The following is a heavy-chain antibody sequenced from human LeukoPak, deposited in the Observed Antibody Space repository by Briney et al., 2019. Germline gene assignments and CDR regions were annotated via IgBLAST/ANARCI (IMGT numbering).Heavy chain of an antibody. CDR2: INHTGST. CDR3: ASCSDNCYLRYFDL. D-gene: IGHD2-21*02. J-gene: IGHJ2*01. V-gene: IGHV4-34*01. CDR1: GGSFSDYY. Sequence: SETLSLTCAVCGGSFSDYYWSWIRQPPGRGLEWIGEINHTGSTNYNPSLKSRVTISVDTSKNQFSLKLSSVTAADTAVYYCASCSDNCYLRYFDLWGRGTLVTVAS.